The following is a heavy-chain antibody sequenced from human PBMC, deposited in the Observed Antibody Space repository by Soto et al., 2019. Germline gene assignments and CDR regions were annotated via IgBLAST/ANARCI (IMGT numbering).Heavy chain of an antibody. V-gene: IGHV3-23*01. J-gene: IGHJ4*02. D-gene: IGHD2-8*01. Sequence: SLRLSCAASGFTFSSYAMSWVRQAPGKGLEWVSVISGSGGSTYYADSVKDRFTISRDNSKNTLYLQMNSLRAEDTAVYYCAKDLIARRYFDYWGQGTLVTVSS. CDR2: ISGSGGST. CDR3: AKDLIARRYFDY. CDR1: GFTFSSYA.